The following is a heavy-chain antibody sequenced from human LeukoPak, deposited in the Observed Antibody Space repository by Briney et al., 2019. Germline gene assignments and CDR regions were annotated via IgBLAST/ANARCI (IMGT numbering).Heavy chain of an antibody. CDR3: AAGLSPHYDFWSGYSAYGMDV. D-gene: IGHD3-3*01. CDR1: GYTFTSYD. J-gene: IGHJ6*02. CDR2: MNPNSGNT. V-gene: IGHV1-8*01. Sequence: ASVKVSCKASGYTFTSYDINWVRQATGQGLEWMGWMNPNSGNTGYAQKFQGRVTMTRNTSISTAYMELSSLRSEDTAVYYCAAGLSPHYDFWSGYSAYGMDVWGQGTTVTVSS.